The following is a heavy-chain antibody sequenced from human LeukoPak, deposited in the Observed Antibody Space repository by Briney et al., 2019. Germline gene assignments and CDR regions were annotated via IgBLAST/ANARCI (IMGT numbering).Heavy chain of an antibody. CDR3: ASGKYISNGYFADN. CDR2: IYWSGST. D-gene: IGHD3-9*01. CDR1: GTSINSYL. V-gene: IGHV4-59*01. J-gene: IGHJ4*02. Sequence: SETLSLTCTVSGTSINSYLWSWIRQPPGKGLEWIGYIYWSGSTNYNPSLKSRVTTSLDKPKNQFSLKLNSVTAADTAVYYCASGKYISNGYFADNWGQGTLVIVSS.